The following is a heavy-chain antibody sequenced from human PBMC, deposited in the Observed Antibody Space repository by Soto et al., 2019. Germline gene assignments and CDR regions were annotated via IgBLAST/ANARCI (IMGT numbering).Heavy chain of an antibody. CDR1: GGSVSSGSYY. CDR3: ARTRLVRGAYFFGY. J-gene: IGHJ4*02. D-gene: IGHD6-19*01. Sequence: QVQLQESGPGLVKPSETLSLTCTVSGGSVSSGSYYWSWIRQPPGKGLEWIGYIYYSGSTNYNPSLKSRVPISVDTSKNQFSLKLSSVTAADTAVYYCARTRLVRGAYFFGYWGQGTLVTVSS. CDR2: IYYSGST. V-gene: IGHV4-61*01.